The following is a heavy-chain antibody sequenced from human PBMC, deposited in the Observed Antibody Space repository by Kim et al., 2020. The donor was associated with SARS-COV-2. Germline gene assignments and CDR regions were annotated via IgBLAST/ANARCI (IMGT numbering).Heavy chain of an antibody. J-gene: IGHJ6*03. CDR3: ARGRDFQLLPAHYYYMDV. CDR1: GFNFSSYW. D-gene: IGHD2-2*01. CDR2: IRPDGSDA. Sequence: GGSLRLSCAASGFNFSSYWVTWVRQAPGKGLEWVANIRPDGSDALYVDSVKGRFTLSRDNAKNSLYLQMSSLRAEDTAVYFCARGRDFQLLPAHYYYMDVWGKGTTVTVSS. V-gene: IGHV3-7*01.